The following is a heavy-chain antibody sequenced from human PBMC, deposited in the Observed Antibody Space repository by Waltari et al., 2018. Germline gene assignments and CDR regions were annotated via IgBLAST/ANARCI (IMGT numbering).Heavy chain of an antibody. CDR3: ARRRFLEWLLSRVEAFDI. V-gene: IGHV4-39*01. Sequence: QLQLQESGPGLVKPSETLSLTCTVSGGSISSRSYSWGWIRQPPGRGLEWIGSIYYSGSTYYNPSLKSRVTISVDTSKNQFSLKLSSVTAADTAVYYCARRRFLEWLLSRVEAFDIWGQGTMVTVSS. CDR1: GGSISSRSYS. J-gene: IGHJ3*02. D-gene: IGHD3-3*01. CDR2: IYYSGST.